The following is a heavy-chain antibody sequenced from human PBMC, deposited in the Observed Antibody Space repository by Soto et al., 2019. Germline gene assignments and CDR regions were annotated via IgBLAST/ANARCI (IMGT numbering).Heavy chain of an antibody. CDR1: GFTFSSYA. CDR3: AKRSSSSTFDY. J-gene: IGHJ4*02. Sequence: EVQLLESGGGLVQPGESLRLSCAASGFTFSSYAMSWVRQAPGKGLEWVSVISGSDDSTYYADSVKGRFTISRDNSKTTLYLQMNSLIAEDTAVYYCAKRSSSSTFDYWGQGTLVTVSS. V-gene: IGHV3-23*01. CDR2: ISGSDDST. D-gene: IGHD6-6*01.